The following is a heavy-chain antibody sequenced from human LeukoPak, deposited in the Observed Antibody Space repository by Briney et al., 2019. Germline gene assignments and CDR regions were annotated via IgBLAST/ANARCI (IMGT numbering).Heavy chain of an antibody. CDR1: GFTFSSYW. Sequence: GGALRLSCAASGFTFSSYWMSWVRQAPGKGREWVANIKQDGSEKYYVASVTGRFTISRDNAKNSLYLQMNSLRAEDTAVYYCARGSATAGLDYWGQGTLVTVSS. J-gene: IGHJ4*02. V-gene: IGHV3-7*01. CDR2: IKQDGSEK. CDR3: ARGSATAGLDY. D-gene: IGHD2-15*01.